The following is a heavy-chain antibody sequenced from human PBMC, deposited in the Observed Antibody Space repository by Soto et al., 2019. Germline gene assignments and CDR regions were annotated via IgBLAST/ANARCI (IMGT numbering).Heavy chain of an antibody. V-gene: IGHV3-21*01. D-gene: IGHD6-6*01. J-gene: IGHJ5*02. CDR3: ARGFSSSSWFDP. CDR2: INTNSRSM. CDR1: GFTFSSYG. Sequence: GGSLRLSCAASGFTFSSYGMHWVRQAPGKGLEWVSSINTNSRSMFYADSVKGRFTISRDNAKNSLSLQMNSLTTEDTAVYYCARGFSSSSWFDPWGQGTLVTVSS.